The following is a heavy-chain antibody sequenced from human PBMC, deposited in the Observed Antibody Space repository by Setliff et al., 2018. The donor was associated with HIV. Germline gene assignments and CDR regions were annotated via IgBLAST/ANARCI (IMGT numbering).Heavy chain of an antibody. CDR2: IYYSGST. CDR1: GGSISSYY. V-gene: IGHV4-59*12. CDR3: ARGRKRDGYNFYYYDMDV. Sequence: PSETLSLTCTVSGGSISSYYWSWIRQPPGKGLEWIGYIYYSGSTNYNPSLKSRVTISVDTSKNQFSLKLSSVTAADTAVYYCARGRKRDGYNFYYYDMDVWDKGTTVTVSS. D-gene: IGHD5-12*01. J-gene: IGHJ6*03.